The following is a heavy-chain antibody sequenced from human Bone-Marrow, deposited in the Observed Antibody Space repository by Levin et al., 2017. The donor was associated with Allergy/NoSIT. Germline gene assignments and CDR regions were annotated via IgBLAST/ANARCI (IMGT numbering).Heavy chain of an antibody. J-gene: IGHJ4*02. CDR3: ALENYYGSGTPFDF. CDR2: IWYDGSEK. CDR1: GFTFSGYG. D-gene: IGHD3-10*01. Sequence: GGSLRLSCAASGFTFSGYGMHWVRQAPGKGLEWVAVIWYDGSEKYYVDSVKGRFTISRDNSKKTLFLQMNSLRAEDTAVYYCALENYYGSGTPFDFWGQGTLVTVSS. V-gene: IGHV3-33*01.